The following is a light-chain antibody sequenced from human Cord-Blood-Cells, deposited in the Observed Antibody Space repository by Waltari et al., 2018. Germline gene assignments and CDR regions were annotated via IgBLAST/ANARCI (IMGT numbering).Light chain of an antibody. Sequence: EIVLTQSPGTLSLSPGERATLSCRASQSVSSSYLVWYQQKPGQAPRLLIYGASSRATGIPDRFSGSGSGTDFTLTISRREPEDVAVYYCQQYGSSPWTFGQGTKVEIK. V-gene: IGKV3-20*01. J-gene: IGKJ1*01. CDR2: GAS. CDR1: QSVSSSY. CDR3: QQYGSSPWT.